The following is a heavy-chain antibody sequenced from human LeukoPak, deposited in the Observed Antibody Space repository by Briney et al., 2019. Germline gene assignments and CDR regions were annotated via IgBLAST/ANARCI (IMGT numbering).Heavy chain of an antibody. CDR1: GGSITGYY. CDR3: ARVFRGAVASNWFDP. J-gene: IGHJ5*02. CDR2: ISDSGST. Sequence: SETLSLTCTVSGGSITGYYWTWIRQPPGKGLEWIGYISDSGSTNYNPSLKSRVTMSVDSSNTEFSLRLNSVTAADTAAYYCARVFRGAVASNWFDPWGQGTLVTVSS. D-gene: IGHD3-3*01. V-gene: IGHV4-59*01.